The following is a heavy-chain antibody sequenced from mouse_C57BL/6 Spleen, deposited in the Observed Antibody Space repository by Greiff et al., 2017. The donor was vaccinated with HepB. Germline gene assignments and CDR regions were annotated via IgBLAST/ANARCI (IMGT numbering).Heavy chain of an antibody. CDR3: ARTPLIYYDYDWYFDV. D-gene: IGHD2-4*01. CDR2: INPNNGGT. Sequence: EVQLQQSGPELVKPGASVKISCKASGYTFTDYYMNWVKQSHGKSLEWIGDINPNNGGTSYNQKFKGKATLTVDKSSSTAYMELRSLTSEDSAVYYCARTPLIYYDYDWYFDVWGTGTTVTVSS. J-gene: IGHJ1*03. CDR1: GYTFTDYY. V-gene: IGHV1-26*01.